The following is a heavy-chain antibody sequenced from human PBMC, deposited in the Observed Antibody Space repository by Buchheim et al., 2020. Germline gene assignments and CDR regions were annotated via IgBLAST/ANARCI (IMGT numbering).Heavy chain of an antibody. Sequence: QLQLQESGPGLVKPSETLSLTCTVSGGSISSSSYYWGWIRQPPGKGLEWIGSIYYSGSTYYNPSLRSRVTISIDTSKNQSSLKMSFVTAADTAVYYCARLLIRLDLLGSDYWGQGTL. CDR2: IYYSGST. J-gene: IGHJ4*02. V-gene: IGHV4-39*01. CDR3: ARLLIRLDLLGSDY. D-gene: IGHD1-26*01. CDR1: GGSISSSSYY.